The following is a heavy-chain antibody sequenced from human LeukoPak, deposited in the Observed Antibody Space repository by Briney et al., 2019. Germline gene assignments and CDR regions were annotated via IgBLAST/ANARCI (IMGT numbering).Heavy chain of an antibody. D-gene: IGHD4-23*01. J-gene: IGHJ4*02. CDR1: GFSVSSNY. Sequence: GGSLRLSCAASGFSVSSNYMTWIRQAPGKGLEWVAVISYDGSNKYYADSVKGRFTISRDNSKNTLYLQMNSLRAEDTAVYYCARDRDNSGYFDYWGQGTLVTVSS. CDR3: ARDRDNSGYFDY. V-gene: IGHV3-30*03. CDR2: ISYDGSNK.